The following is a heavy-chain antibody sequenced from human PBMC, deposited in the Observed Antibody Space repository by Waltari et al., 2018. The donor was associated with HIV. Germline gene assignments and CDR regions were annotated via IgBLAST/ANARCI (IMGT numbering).Heavy chain of an antibody. J-gene: IGHJ3*02. CDR2: IYHSGST. CDR3: ARASSPRYGFDI. D-gene: IGHD2-2*01. V-gene: IGHV4-4*02. Sequence: QVHLQESGPGLVKPSGTLSLTCAVSGGSISSRNWWSWVRQHPGKGLEWIGEIYHSGSTNYNPSLKSRVTISEDKSKNQFSLKLSSVTAADTAVYYCARASSPRYGFDIWGQGTMVTVSS. CDR1: GGSISSRNW.